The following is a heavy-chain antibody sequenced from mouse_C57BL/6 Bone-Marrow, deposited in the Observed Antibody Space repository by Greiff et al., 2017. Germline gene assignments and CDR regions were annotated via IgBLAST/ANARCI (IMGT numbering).Heavy chain of an antibody. CDR2: IDPDNGDT. CDR1: GFNIKDDY. Sequence: EVQLVESGAELVRPGASVKLSCTASGFNIKDDYMHWVQQRPEQGLEWIGWIDPDNGDTEYASKFSGKATITADTSSNTAYLQFSRLTSEDTAVYYSTTSTTVVATDARDYWGQGTSVTVSS. CDR3: TTSTTVVATDARDY. J-gene: IGHJ4*01. V-gene: IGHV14-4*01. D-gene: IGHD1-1*01.